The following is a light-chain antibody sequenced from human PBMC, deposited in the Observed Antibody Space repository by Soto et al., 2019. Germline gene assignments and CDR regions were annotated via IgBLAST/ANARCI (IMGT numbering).Light chain of an antibody. CDR2: AAS. CDR1: QGISNY. V-gene: IGKV1-27*01. CDR3: QKYNSART. J-gene: IGKJ1*01. Sequence: DIQMTQSPSSLSASVGDRVTITCRASQGISNYLAWYQQKPGKVPKLLIYAASTLQSGVPSRFSGSGSGTVFTLTISSLQPEDVATYYCQKYNSARTFGQGTKVEIK.